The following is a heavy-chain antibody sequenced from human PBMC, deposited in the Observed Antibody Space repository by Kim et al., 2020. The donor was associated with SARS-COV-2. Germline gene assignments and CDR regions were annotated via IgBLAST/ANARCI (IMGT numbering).Heavy chain of an antibody. Sequence: GRFTISRDNSKNTLYLQMNSLRAEDTAVYYCAKDIKSFIVVVPAASRFDPWGQGTLVTVSS. V-gene: IGHV3-23*01. D-gene: IGHD2-2*01. J-gene: IGHJ5*02. CDR3: AKDIKSFIVVVPAASRFDP.